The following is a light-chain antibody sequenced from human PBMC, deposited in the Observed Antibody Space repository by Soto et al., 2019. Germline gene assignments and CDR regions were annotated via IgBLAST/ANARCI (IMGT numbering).Light chain of an antibody. Sequence: QSVLTQPPSVSGAPGQRVNISCTGSSSNIGAGYDVHWYQQLPGTAPKLLIYGDSNRPSGVPDRFSGSKSGTSASLAITGLQAEDEADYYCQSYDTTLSGSRVFGRGTKLTVL. CDR3: QSYDTTLSGSRV. CDR2: GDS. J-gene: IGLJ2*01. V-gene: IGLV1-40*01. CDR1: SSNIGAGYD.